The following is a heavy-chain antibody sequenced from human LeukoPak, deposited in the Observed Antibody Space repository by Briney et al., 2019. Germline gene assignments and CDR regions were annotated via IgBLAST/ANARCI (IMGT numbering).Heavy chain of an antibody. CDR2: MNPNSGNT. J-gene: IGHJ5*02. CDR1: GYTFTSYG. V-gene: IGHV1-8*02. CDR3: AATDSSGYYYGGWFDP. Sequence: RASVKVSCKASGYTFTSYGISWVRQAPGQGLEWMGWMNPNSGNTGYAQKFQGRVTMTRNTSISTAYMELSSLRSEDTAVYYCAATDSSGYYYGGWFDPWGQGTLVTVSS. D-gene: IGHD3-22*01.